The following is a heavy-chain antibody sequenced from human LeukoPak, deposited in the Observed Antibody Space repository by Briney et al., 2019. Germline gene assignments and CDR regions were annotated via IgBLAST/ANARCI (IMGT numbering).Heavy chain of an antibody. CDR2: IYHSGST. D-gene: IGHD2/OR15-2a*01. J-gene: IGHJ5*02. CDR3: ARTNTTDRFFDP. CDR1: GGSVSSGSYS. V-gene: IGHV4-30-2*01. Sequence: SETLSLTCTVSGGSVSSGSYSWSWIRQPPGKGLEWIGYIYHSGSTYYNPSLKSRVTISVDRSKNQFSLKLSSVTAADTAVYYCARTNTTDRFFDPWGQGTLVTVSS.